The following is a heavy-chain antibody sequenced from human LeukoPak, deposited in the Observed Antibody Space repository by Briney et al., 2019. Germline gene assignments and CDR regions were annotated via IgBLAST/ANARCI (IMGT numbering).Heavy chain of an antibody. CDR2: INWNGGSK. V-gene: IGHV3-20*01. CDR1: GFTFDDYG. J-gene: IGHJ4*02. Sequence: GGALRLSCTASGFTFDDYGMSWVRQSPGKGLEWVSGINWNGGSKGYADSVKGRFTISRDNAKNSLYLQMNNLRAEDTALYHCARVYPRLELRGFFDYWGQGTLVTVSS. CDR3: ARVYPRLELRGFFDY. D-gene: IGHD1-7*01.